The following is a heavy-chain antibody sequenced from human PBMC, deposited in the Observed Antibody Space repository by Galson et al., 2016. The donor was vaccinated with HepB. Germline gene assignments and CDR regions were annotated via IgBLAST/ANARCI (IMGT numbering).Heavy chain of an antibody. V-gene: IGHV3-72*01. CDR3: TRTGLGDFDY. J-gene: IGHJ4*02. CDR2: TRNRASSYTT. Sequence: SLRLSCAASGFTLSHYYMDWVRQAPGKGLEWVGRTRNRASSYTTDYVASVTGRFSISRDNSKNSVYLHMNGLKFEDAAIYYCTRTGLGDFDYWGRGTLVTVSS. CDR1: GFTLSHYY.